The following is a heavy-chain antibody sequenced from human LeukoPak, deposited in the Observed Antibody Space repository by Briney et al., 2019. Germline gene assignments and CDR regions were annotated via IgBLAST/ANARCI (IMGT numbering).Heavy chain of an antibody. Sequence: GTSLRLSCAASGFTFSVYGMHWIRQGPGKGLEWVALISHDGGNKNYTDSVKGRFTISRDNSKNTVYLQMNSLRPEDTAVYYCAKPRGGYYFDYWGQGTLVTVSS. V-gene: IGHV3-30*18. CDR2: ISHDGGNK. J-gene: IGHJ4*01. D-gene: IGHD3-3*01. CDR3: AKPRGGYYFDY. CDR1: GFTFSVYG.